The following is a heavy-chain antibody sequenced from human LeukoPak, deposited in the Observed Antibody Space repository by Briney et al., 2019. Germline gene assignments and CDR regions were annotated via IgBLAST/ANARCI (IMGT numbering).Heavy chain of an antibody. D-gene: IGHD3-22*01. CDR3: TTDSYYYDSSGHF. Sequence: GGSLRLSCAASGFTFSNAWMSWVRQAPGKGLEWVGRIKSKTDGGTTDYAAPVKGRFTISRDDSKNTLYLQMNSLKIEDTAVYYCTTDSYYYDSSGHFWGQGTLVTVSS. CDR1: GFTFSNAW. V-gene: IGHV3-15*01. J-gene: IGHJ4*02. CDR2: IKSKTDGGTT.